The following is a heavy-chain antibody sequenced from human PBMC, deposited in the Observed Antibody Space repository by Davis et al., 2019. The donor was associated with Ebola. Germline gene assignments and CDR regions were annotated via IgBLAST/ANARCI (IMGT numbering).Heavy chain of an antibody. CDR2: ISESSFTI. Sequence: PGGSLRLSCAASGFTFSSYWMHWVRQAPGKGLEWVSYISESSFTIYYADSVKGRFTVSRDNAQNLLYLQVNSVRDEDTAVYYCARDPRYNYDSSGYSYFDFRGQGTLVTVSS. J-gene: IGHJ4*02. CDR3: ARDPRYNYDSSGYSYFDF. CDR1: GFTFSSYW. V-gene: IGHV3-48*02. D-gene: IGHD3-22*01.